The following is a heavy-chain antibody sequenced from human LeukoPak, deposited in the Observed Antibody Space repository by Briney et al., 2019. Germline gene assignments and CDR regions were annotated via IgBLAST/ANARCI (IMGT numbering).Heavy chain of an antibody. Sequence: ASVKVSCKASGYTLTTYGISWVRQAPGQGLEWMGWISGYNGNTNYAQKFQGRVTMTTDTSTSTAYMELSSLRSEDTAVYYCARXGXGPXXXXTSXXYPGRXYXXYMDVWGKGTTVTVSS. CDR1: GYTLTTYG. J-gene: IGHJ6*03. CDR3: ARXGXGPXXXXTSXXYPGRXYXXYMDV. V-gene: IGHV1-18*01. CDR2: ISGYNGNT. D-gene: IGHD2-2*01.